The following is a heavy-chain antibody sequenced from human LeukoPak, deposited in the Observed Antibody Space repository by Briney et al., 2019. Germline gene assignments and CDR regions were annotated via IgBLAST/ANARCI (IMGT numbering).Heavy chain of an antibody. CDR2: IYSDGTT. Sequence: GGSLRLSCTVSGFTVSSNYMTWVRQAPGKGLEWVSVIYSDGTTYNADSAKGRFTISRDNSKNIQYLQINSLRAEDTAVYYCARGIAAAGTGLFNWGQGTLLTVSS. CDR3: ARGIAAAGTGLFN. J-gene: IGHJ4*02. V-gene: IGHV3-53*01. CDR1: GFTVSSNY. D-gene: IGHD6-13*01.